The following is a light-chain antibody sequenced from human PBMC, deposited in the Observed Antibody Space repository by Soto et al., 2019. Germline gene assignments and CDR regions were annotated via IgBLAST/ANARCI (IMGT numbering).Light chain of an antibody. V-gene: IGLV2-14*01. CDR1: SSDVGGYDY. Sequence: QSALTQPASVSGSPGQSITISCTGTSSDVGGYDYVSWYQLHPGKAPKLMGFEVSNRPSGVSYRFSGSKSGNTASLTISGRQAEDEADYFCSSYSISTAYLFGTGTKLTVL. CDR2: EVS. CDR3: SSYSISTAYL. J-gene: IGLJ1*01.